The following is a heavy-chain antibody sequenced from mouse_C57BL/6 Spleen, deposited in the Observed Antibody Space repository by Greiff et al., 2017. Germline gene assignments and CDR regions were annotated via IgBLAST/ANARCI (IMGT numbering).Heavy chain of an antibody. D-gene: IGHD2-3*01. Sequence: EVMLVESGGDLVKPGGSLKLSCAASGFTFSSYGMSWVRQTPDKRLEWVATISSGGSYTYYPDSVKGRFTISRDNAKNTLYLQMSSLKSEDTAMYYCARRWDGSMDYWGQGTSVTVSS. CDR3: ARRWDGSMDY. V-gene: IGHV5-6*02. CDR1: GFTFSSYG. J-gene: IGHJ4*01. CDR2: ISSGGSYT.